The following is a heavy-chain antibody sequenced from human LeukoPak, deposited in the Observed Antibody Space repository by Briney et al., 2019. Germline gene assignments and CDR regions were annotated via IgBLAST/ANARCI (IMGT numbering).Heavy chain of an antibody. CDR1: GGSISSYY. D-gene: IGHD3-10*01. J-gene: IGHJ4*02. Sequence: PSETLSLTCTVSGGSISSYYWGWIRQPPGKGLEWIGSIYYSGSTYYNPSLKSRVTISVDTSKNQFSLKLSSVTAADTAVYYCASRGDYYGSGSYLENFDYWGQGTLVTVSS. CDR3: ASRGDYYGSGSYLENFDY. V-gene: IGHV4-39*07. CDR2: IYYSGST.